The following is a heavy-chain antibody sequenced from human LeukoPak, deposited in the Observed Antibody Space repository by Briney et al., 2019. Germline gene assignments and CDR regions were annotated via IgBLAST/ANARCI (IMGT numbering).Heavy chain of an antibody. J-gene: IGHJ6*03. D-gene: IGHD5-18*01. CDR3: ARELSYLLHYMDV. CDR2: INHSGST. CDR1: GGSFSGYY. V-gene: IGHV4-34*01. Sequence: SETLSLTCAVYGGSFSGYYWSWIRQPPGKGLEWIGEINHSGSTNYNPSLKSRVTISVDTSKNQFSLKLSSVTAADTAVYYCARELSYLLHYMDVWGKGTTVTVSS.